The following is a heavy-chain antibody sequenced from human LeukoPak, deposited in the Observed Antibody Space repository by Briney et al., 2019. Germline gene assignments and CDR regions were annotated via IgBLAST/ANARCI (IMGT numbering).Heavy chain of an antibody. D-gene: IGHD3-10*01. CDR3: AKDLDTYYYGSGSYYGGSDV. Sequence: GGSLRLSCAVPGFTFSRFWMSWVRQAPGKGLEWVANIKEDGSEKYYVDSVKGRFAISRDNAKNTLYLQMNSLRAEDTAVYYCAKDLDTYYYGSGSYYGGSDVWGKGTTVTVSS. CDR2: IKEDGSEK. V-gene: IGHV3-7*03. CDR1: GFTFSRFW. J-gene: IGHJ6*04.